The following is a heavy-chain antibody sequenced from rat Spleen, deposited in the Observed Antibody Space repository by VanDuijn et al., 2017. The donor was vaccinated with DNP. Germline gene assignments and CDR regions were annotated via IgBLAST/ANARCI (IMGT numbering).Heavy chain of an antibody. Sequence: EVQLVESGGDLVQPGRSLKLSCVASGFTFNKYWMTWIRQVPGKGLEWVASIITGGSKTYYRDSVKGRFTVSRDDARNTLYLQMNSLRSEDTATYYCTTDFERGYWGQGVMVTVSS. CDR2: IITGGSKT. D-gene: IGHD1-11*01. V-gene: IGHV5-31*01. CDR1: GFTFNKYW. CDR3: TTDFERGY. J-gene: IGHJ2*01.